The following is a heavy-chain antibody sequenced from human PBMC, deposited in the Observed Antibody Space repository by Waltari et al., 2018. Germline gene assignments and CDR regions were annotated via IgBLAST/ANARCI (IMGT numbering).Heavy chain of an antibody. J-gene: IGHJ4*02. CDR2: IRYDGSNK. D-gene: IGHD2-8*02. Sequence: QVQLVESGGGVVQPGGSLRLSCVASGFTFDTYGMHWVRQAPGKGLEWVALIRYDGSNKYYADSVKGRFTISRDNSKSTLYLQMNSLRTEDTALYYCAKGFSPTVVSQRLTYYDYWGQGTLVTVSS. CDR1: GFTFDTYG. V-gene: IGHV3-30*02. CDR3: AKGFSPTVVSQRLTYYDY.